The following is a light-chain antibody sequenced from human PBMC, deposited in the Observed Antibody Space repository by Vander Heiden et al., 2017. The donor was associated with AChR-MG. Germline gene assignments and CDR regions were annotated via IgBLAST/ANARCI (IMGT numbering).Light chain of an antibody. CDR3: SSYTTNSTPFV. CDR2: DVS. CDR1: SGDVGAYNC. Sequence: QSALPQPASVSGSPGQSTTISCTGTSGDVGAYNCVSWDQQHPGKAPKLMIFDVSNRPSGVSIRFSGSKFGNTASLTISGHQAEDEADYYCSSYTTNSTPFVFGTGTKVTVL. J-gene: IGLJ1*01. V-gene: IGLV2-14*03.